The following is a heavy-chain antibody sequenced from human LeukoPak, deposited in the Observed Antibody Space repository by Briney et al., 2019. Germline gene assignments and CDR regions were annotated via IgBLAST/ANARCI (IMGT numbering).Heavy chain of an antibody. Sequence: SETLSLTCTVSGGSISSYYWSWIRQPAGKGLEWIGRIYTSGSTNYNPSLKSRVTISVDTSKNQFSLKLSSVTAADTAVYYCARASGYYDSSGYKPRIGYFDLWGRGTLVTVSS. V-gene: IGHV4-4*07. CDR1: GGSISSYY. D-gene: IGHD3-22*01. J-gene: IGHJ2*01. CDR2: IYTSGST. CDR3: ARASGYYDSSGYKPRIGYFDL.